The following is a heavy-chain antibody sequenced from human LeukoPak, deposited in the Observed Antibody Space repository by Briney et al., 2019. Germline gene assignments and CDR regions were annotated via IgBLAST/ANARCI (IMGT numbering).Heavy chain of an antibody. J-gene: IGHJ4*02. CDR3: ARLVATRPDY. CDR1: GGSISSSCYY. D-gene: IGHD1-26*01. Sequence: SETLSLTCTVSGGSISSSCYYWGWIRQPPGKGLEWIGSIYYSGSTYYNPSLKSRVTISVDTSKNQFSLKLSSVTAADTAVYYCARLVATRPDYWGQGTLVTVSS. V-gene: IGHV4-39*01. CDR2: IYYSGST.